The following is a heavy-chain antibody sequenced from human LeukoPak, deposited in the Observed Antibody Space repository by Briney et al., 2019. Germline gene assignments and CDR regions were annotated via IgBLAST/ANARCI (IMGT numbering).Heavy chain of an antibody. Sequence: PGGSLRLSCAASGFTFSSYAMSWVRQAPGKGLEWVSAISGSSGSTYYAHSVKGRFTISRDNSKNTLCLQMNSLRAEDTAVYYCAKDYDIVTGSEYWGQGTLVTVSS. CDR2: ISGSSGST. V-gene: IGHV3-23*01. CDR3: AKDYDIVTGSEY. CDR1: GFTFSSYA. D-gene: IGHD3-9*01. J-gene: IGHJ4*02.